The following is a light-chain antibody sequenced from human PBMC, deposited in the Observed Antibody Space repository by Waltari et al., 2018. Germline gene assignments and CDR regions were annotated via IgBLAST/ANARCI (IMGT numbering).Light chain of an antibody. V-gene: IGLV1-44*01. CDR1: SSNIGRNV. J-gene: IGLJ1*01. Sequence: QSVLTQPHSASGTPGQRVPIYCSGSSSNIGRNVVNWYQQLPGTAPKLLMFSNNPRPSGVPDRFSGSKSGTSASLAISGLQSEDEADYYCAAWDDSLNGPGYVFGTGTKVSVL. CDR3: AAWDDSLNGPGYV. CDR2: SNN.